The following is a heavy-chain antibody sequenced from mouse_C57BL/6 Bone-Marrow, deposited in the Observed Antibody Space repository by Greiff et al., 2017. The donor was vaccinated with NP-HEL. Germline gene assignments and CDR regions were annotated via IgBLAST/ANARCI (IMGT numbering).Heavy chain of an antibody. CDR3: ARRGMVKGFAY. D-gene: IGHD2-3*01. CDR2: INPNNGGT. CDR1: GYTFTDYN. Sequence: EVQLQQSGPELVKPGASVKIPCKASGYTFTDYNMDWVKQSHGKSLEWIGDINPNNGGTIYNQKFKGKATLTVDKSSSTAYMELRSLTSEDTAVYYCARRGMVKGFAYWGQGTLVTVSA. V-gene: IGHV1-18*01. J-gene: IGHJ3*01.